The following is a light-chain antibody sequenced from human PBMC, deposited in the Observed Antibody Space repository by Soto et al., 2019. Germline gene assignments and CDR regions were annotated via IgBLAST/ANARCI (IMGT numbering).Light chain of an antibody. V-gene: IGLV1-51*01. CDR3: GTWDSSLTSSFYV. CDR2: DNS. CDR1: STNIGNNF. Sequence: QSVLTQPPSVSAAPGQKVTISCSGSSTNIGNNFVSWYQQLPGSAPRLLIYDNSNRSLGIPDRFSGSKSGTSATLDITGLQTGDEADYYCGTWDSSLTSSFYVLGTGTKVTVL. J-gene: IGLJ1*01.